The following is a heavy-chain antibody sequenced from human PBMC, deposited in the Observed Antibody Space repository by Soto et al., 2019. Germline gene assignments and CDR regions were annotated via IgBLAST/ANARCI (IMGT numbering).Heavy chain of an antibody. CDR3: ARTMVRGVGVRGVTPRGGMDV. D-gene: IGHD3-10*01. Sequence: QVQLVESGGGVVQPGRSLRLSCAASGFTFSSYGMHWVRQAPGKGLEWVAVIWYDGSNKYYADSVKGRFTISRDNSKNTLYLQMNSLRAEDTAVYYCARTMVRGVGVRGVTPRGGMDVWGQGTTVTVSS. V-gene: IGHV3-33*01. CDR1: GFTFSSYG. J-gene: IGHJ6*02. CDR2: IWYDGSNK.